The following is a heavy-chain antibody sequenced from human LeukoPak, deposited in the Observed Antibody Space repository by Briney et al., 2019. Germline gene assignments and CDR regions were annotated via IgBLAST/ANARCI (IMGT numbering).Heavy chain of an antibody. CDR1: RGSLSSGGHY. J-gene: IGHJ4*02. CDR2: IYYSGST. Sequence: SEALSLTCTLSRGSLSSGGHYWSWIRQHPGKGLEWIGYIYYSGSTYYNPSLKSRVTISVDTSKNQFSLKLSSVTAADTAVYYCARGYYYFHPGPVDYWGQGTLVTVSS. CDR3: ARGYYYFHPGPVDY. V-gene: IGHV4-31*03. D-gene: IGHD3-10*01.